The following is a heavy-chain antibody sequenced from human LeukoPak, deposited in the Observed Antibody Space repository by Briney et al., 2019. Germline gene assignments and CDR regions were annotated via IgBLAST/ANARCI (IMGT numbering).Heavy chain of an antibody. V-gene: IGHV3-30*04. Sequence: GRSLRLSCAASGFTFSSYAMHWVRQAPGKGLEWVAVISYDGSNKYYADSVKGRFTISRDNSKNTLYLQMNSLRAEDTAVYYCAKDPALVPAAPMDVWGQGTTVTVSS. D-gene: IGHD2-2*01. CDR1: GFTFSSYA. J-gene: IGHJ6*02. CDR2: ISYDGSNK. CDR3: AKDPALVPAAPMDV.